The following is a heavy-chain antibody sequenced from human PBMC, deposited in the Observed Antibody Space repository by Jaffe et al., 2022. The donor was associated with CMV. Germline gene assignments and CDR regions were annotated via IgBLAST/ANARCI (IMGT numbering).Heavy chain of an antibody. V-gene: IGHV3-30*18. CDR1: GFTFSSYG. CDR3: AKVRDSSGWYYYYYGMDV. J-gene: IGHJ6*02. CDR2: ISYDGSNK. Sequence: QVQLVESGGGVVQPGRSLRLSCAASGFTFSSYGMHWVRQAPGKGLEWVAVISYDGSNKYYADSVKGRFTISRDNSKNTLYLQMNSLRAEDTAVYYCAKVRDSSGWYYYYYGMDVWGQGTTVTVSS. D-gene: IGHD6-19*01.